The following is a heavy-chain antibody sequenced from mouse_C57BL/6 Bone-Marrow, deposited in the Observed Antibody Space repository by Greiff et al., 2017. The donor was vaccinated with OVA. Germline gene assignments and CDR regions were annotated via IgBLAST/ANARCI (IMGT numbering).Heavy chain of an antibody. D-gene: IGHD2-10*02. J-gene: IGHJ4*01. Sequence: VQLQQPGAELVRPGSSVKLSCKASGYTFTSYWMHWVKQRPIQGLEWIGNIDPSDSETHYNQKFKDKATLTVDKSSSTAYMQLSSLTSEDSAVYYCARKKYGNYFYAMDYWGQGTSVTVSS. CDR1: GYTFTSYW. CDR3: ARKKYGNYFYAMDY. V-gene: IGHV1-52*01. CDR2: IDPSDSET.